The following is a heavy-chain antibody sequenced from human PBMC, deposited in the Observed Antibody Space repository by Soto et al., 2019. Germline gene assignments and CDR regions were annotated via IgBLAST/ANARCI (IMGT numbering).Heavy chain of an antibody. D-gene: IGHD6-25*01. CDR2: MSPNSGNA. Sequence: QVQLVQSGAEVKKPGASVKVSCKASGFTLTTYDIHWVRQATGEGLEWMGWMSPNSGNAGYAQKFQGRVTMTRNTSISTAYMELSSLTSEDTALYYCTRRKERSGPHYFDYWGQGSLVTVSS. J-gene: IGHJ4*02. V-gene: IGHV1-8*01. CDR1: GFTLTTYD. CDR3: TRRKERSGPHYFDY.